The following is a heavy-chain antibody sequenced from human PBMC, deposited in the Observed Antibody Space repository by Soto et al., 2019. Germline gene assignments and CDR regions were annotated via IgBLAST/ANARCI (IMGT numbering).Heavy chain of an antibody. J-gene: IGHJ3*02. CDR1: VRRLGSCG. CDR2: IIPIFGTA. D-gene: IGHD3-10*01. V-gene: IGHV1-69*01. Sequence: VSCQESVRRLGSCGRSRLRQSPGQGLEWMGGIIPIFGTANYAQKFQGRVTITADESTSTAYMELSSLRSEDTAVYYCPRDGKRGACDSPGQRTWV. CDR3: PRDGKRGACDS.